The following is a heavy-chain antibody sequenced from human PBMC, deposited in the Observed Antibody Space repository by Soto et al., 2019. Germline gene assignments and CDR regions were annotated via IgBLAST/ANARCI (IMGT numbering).Heavy chain of an antibody. CDR1: GFTISSYA. Sequence: GSLRLSCAASGFTISSYAMSWVRQAPGKGLEWVSGISSSGGRTYYADSVKGRFTISRDNSKNTLYLQMNSLRAEDTAVYYCALATSSGLADYWGQGTLVTVSS. D-gene: IGHD5-12*01. V-gene: IGHV3-23*01. CDR3: ALATSSGLADY. J-gene: IGHJ4*02. CDR2: ISSSGGRT.